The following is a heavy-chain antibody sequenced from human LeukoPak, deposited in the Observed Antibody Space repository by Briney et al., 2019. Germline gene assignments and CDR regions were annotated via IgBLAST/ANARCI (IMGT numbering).Heavy chain of an antibody. CDR3: ARETNQYYYNYYYMDV. CDR2: MYSSGII. Sequence: SETLSLTCAVSGGSISNYYWSWIRQPAGKGLEWIGRMYSSGIINYNPSLNSRVTMSVDTSKNQFSLKLSSVTAADTAVYYCARETNQYYYNYYYMDVWGKGTTVTISS. V-gene: IGHV4-4*07. CDR1: GGSISNYY. J-gene: IGHJ6*03. D-gene: IGHD2-8*01.